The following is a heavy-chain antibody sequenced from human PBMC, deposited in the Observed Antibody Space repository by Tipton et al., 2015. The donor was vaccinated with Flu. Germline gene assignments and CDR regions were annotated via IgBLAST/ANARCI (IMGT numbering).Heavy chain of an antibody. CDR3: ASERIQLWLLDNYYYYGMDV. V-gene: IGHV4-39*07. CDR2: IYSSGST. CDR1: GGSISSSSDY. D-gene: IGHD5-18*01. Sequence: TLSLTCNVSGGSISSSSDYWGWIRQPPGKGLEWIGTIYSSGSTYFNPSLRSRVTISVDTSKNQFSLKLSSVTAADTAVYYCASERIQLWLLDNYYYYGMDVWGQGTTVTVPS. J-gene: IGHJ6*02.